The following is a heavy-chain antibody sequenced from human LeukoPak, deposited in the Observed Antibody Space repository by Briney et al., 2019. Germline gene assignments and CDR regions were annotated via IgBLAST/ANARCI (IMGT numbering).Heavy chain of an antibody. CDR3: ARGYCSSIGCATGWKFDY. CDR1: GFTFSSYG. Sequence: PGRSLRLSCAVSGFTFSSYGMHWVRQAPGKGLEWVAVIWNDGSEKYHADSVKGRFTISRDNSKNTLYLQVNSLRAEDTAVCYCARGYCSSIGCATGWKFDYWGQGTLVTVSS. J-gene: IGHJ4*02. CDR2: IWNDGSEK. V-gene: IGHV3-33*01. D-gene: IGHD2-2*01.